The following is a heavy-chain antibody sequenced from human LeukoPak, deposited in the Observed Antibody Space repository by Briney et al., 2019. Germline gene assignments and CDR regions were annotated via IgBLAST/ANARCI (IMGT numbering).Heavy chain of an antibody. CDR1: GGTFSSYA. J-gene: IGHJ4*02. D-gene: IGHD3-22*01. V-gene: IGHV1-18*01. CDR2: ISAYNGNT. Sequence: ASVKVSCKASGGTFSSYAISWVRQAPGQGLEWMGWISAYNGNTNYAQKLQGRVTMTTDTSTSTAYMELSSLRSEDTAVYYCARSYYYYDSSGYYYFDYWGQGTLVTVSS. CDR3: ARSYYYYDSSGYYYFDY.